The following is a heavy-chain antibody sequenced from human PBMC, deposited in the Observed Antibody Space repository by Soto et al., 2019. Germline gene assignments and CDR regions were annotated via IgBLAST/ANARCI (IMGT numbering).Heavy chain of an antibody. V-gene: IGHV4-30-4*01. CDR2: IYYTGIT. Sequence: KPSETLSLTCTVSGGSVSGVDYFWSWIRQSPGKDLEWIGYIYYTGITHLNPSLKSRLTMAVDTSKNEFSLKLTSVSAADTAVYFCAREERKGIISWFDPWGQGTPVTVSS. CDR3: AREERKGIISWFDP. J-gene: IGHJ5*02. CDR1: GGSVSGVDYF. D-gene: IGHD2-21*01.